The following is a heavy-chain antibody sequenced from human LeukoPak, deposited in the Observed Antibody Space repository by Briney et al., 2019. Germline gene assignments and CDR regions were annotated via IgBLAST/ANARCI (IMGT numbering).Heavy chain of an antibody. D-gene: IGHD3-10*01. Sequence: SETLSLTCTVSGGSISSSSYYWGWIRQPPGKGLEWIGSIYYSGSTYYNPSLKSRVTISVDTSKNQLSLKLSSVTAADTAVYYCARGPNTIWFGEPRGDDGFDIWGQGTMVTVSS. CDR3: ARGPNTIWFGEPRGDDGFDI. CDR1: GGSISSSSYY. V-gene: IGHV4-39*07. J-gene: IGHJ3*02. CDR2: IYYSGST.